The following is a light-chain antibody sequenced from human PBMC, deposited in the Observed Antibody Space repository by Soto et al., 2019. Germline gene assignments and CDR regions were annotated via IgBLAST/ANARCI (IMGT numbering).Light chain of an antibody. Sequence: DIQMTQSPSSLSASVGDRVAITCRASQSISNYLSWYQQKPGKAPKLLIYDSSTLRSGVPSRFSGSGSGTDFTLTISSLQPEDFATYYCQQSYNAPRTFVQGTKVDIK. CDR2: DSS. J-gene: IGKJ2*01. CDR3: QQSYNAPRT. V-gene: IGKV1-39*01. CDR1: QSISNY.